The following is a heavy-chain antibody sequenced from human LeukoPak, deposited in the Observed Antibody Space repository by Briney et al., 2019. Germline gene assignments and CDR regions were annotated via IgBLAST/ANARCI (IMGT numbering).Heavy chain of an antibody. J-gene: IGHJ4*02. CDR3: ARALYGSGSYVCRY. Sequence: GASVKVSCKASGYTFTSYGISWVRQAPGQGLEWMGWMNPNSGNTGYAQKFQGRVTMTRDTSISTAYMELSRLRSDDTAVYYCARALYGSGSYVCRYWGQGTLVTVSS. CDR2: MNPNSGNT. V-gene: IGHV1-8*02. D-gene: IGHD3-10*01. CDR1: GYTFTSYG.